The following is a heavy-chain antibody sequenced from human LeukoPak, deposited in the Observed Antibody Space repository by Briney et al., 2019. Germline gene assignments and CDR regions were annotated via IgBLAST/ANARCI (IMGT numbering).Heavy chain of an antibody. CDR2: IYYSGST. D-gene: IGHD3-10*01. V-gene: IGHV4-59*08. Sequence: SETLSLTCTVSGGSISSYYWSWIRQPPGKGLEWIGYIYYSGSTNYNPSLKSRVTISVDTSKNQFSLKLSSVTAADTAVYYCARLIDYMVRGVIIRWFDPWGQGTLVTVSS. J-gene: IGHJ5*02. CDR3: ARLIDYMVRGVIIRWFDP. CDR1: GGSISSYY.